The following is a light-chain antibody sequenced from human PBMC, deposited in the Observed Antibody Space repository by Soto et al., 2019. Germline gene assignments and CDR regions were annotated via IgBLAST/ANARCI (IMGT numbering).Light chain of an antibody. CDR2: EVS. CDR3: SSYTSSSTVGV. J-gene: IGLJ2*01. Sequence: QSVLTQPASVSGSPGQSITISCTGNSSDVGGYNYVSWYQQHPGKAPKLMIYEVSNRPSGVSNRFSGSKSGNTASLTISGLQAEDEADYYCSSYTSSSTVGVFGGGTKLTVL. V-gene: IGLV2-14*01. CDR1: SSDVGGYNY.